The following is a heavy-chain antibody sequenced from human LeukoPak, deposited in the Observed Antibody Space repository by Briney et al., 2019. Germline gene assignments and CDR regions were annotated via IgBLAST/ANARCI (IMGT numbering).Heavy chain of an antibody. CDR2: IPYDGTKK. Sequence: GGSLRLSCAASGFILSSYGMRWVRQARGKGLEWVTFIPYDGTKKFYADSVKGRFTISRDNSKNTLYLQMNSLRPEDTAVYYCAKRMVGATAGFDYWGQGTLVTVSS. J-gene: IGHJ4*02. CDR3: AKRMVGATAGFDY. D-gene: IGHD1-26*01. CDR1: GFILSSYG. V-gene: IGHV3-30*02.